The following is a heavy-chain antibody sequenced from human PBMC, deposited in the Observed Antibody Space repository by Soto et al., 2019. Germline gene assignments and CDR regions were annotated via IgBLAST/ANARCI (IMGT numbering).Heavy chain of an antibody. CDR3: ARYIPGVRYYGMDV. D-gene: IGHD2-2*01. Sequence: EVQLLESGGGLVQPGGSLRLSCAASGFTFSSYAMKWVRQAPGKGLEWVSLIGESGPPTYYEDSVKGRFTISRDNSGNTLFREMYSLRAEDTAVYYCARYIPGVRYYGMDVWGQGTTVTVSS. J-gene: IGHJ6*02. CDR1: GFTFSSYA. CDR2: IGESGPPT. V-gene: IGHV3-23*01.